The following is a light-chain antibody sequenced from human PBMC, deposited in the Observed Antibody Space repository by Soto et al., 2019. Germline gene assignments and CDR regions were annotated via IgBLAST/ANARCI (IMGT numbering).Light chain of an antibody. CDR2: DAS. CDR1: QSVSSY. J-gene: IGKJ5*01. V-gene: IGKV3-11*01. CDR3: QQRSNWPPRPT. Sequence: EIVLTQSPATLSLSPGERATLSCRASQSVSSYLAWYQQKAGQAPRLLIYDASKRATGIPARFRGSGSGTDFTLTISSLEPEDFAVYYCQQRSNWPPRPTFGQGTRLEIK.